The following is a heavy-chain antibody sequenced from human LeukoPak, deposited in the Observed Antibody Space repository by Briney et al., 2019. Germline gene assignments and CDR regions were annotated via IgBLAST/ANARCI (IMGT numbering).Heavy chain of an antibody. CDR1: GFTFSSYA. CDR3: AKESDYYYDSSGYYPFDY. V-gene: IGHV3-23*01. J-gene: IGHJ4*02. Sequence: PGGSLRLSCAASGFTFSSYAMSWVRQAPGKGLEWVSAISGSGGSTYYADSVKGRFTISRDNSKNTLYLQMNSLRAEDTAVYYCAKESDYYYDSSGYYPFDYWGQGTLVTVSS. CDR2: ISGSGGST. D-gene: IGHD3-22*01.